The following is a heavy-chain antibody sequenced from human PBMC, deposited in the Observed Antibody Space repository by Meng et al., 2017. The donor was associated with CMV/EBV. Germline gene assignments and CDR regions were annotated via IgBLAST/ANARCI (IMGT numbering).Heavy chain of an antibody. CDR1: GGTFSSYA. D-gene: IGHD5-18*01. Sequence: GGSLRLSCKASGGTFSSYAISWVRQAPGQGLEWMGGIIPILGIANYAQKFQGRVTITADKSTSTAYMELSSLRSEDTAVYYCARDEYSYGFPVYGMDVWGQGTTVTVSS. V-gene: IGHV1-69*10. CDR2: IIPILGIA. J-gene: IGHJ6*02. CDR3: ARDEYSYGFPVYGMDV.